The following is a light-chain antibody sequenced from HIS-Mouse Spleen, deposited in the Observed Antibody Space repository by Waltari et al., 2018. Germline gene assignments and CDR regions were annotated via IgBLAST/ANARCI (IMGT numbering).Light chain of an antibody. CDR1: ALPKKY. Sequence: SYELTQPPSVSVSPGQTARITCSGDALPKKYAYWYQQKSGQAPVLVSYEDSKRPSGIPERFSGSSPGTMATLTSSGAQVEDEADYYCYSTDSSGNHRVFGGGTKLTVL. V-gene: IGLV3-10*01. J-gene: IGLJ2*01. CDR2: EDS. CDR3: YSTDSSGNHRV.